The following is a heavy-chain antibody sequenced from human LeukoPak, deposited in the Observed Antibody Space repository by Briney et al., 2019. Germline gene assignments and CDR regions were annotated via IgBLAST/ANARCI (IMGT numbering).Heavy chain of an antibody. CDR2: IKQDGSQK. D-gene: IGHD2-2*01. Sequence: GGSLRLSCAASGFTFSSSAMSWVRQAPGKGLEWVANIKQDGSQKYYVDSVKGRFTISRDNGKNSVYLQMNSLRAEDTAVYYCVRKVGDYWGQGTLVTVSS. V-gene: IGHV3-7*01. CDR3: VRKVGDY. CDR1: GFTFSSSA. J-gene: IGHJ4*02.